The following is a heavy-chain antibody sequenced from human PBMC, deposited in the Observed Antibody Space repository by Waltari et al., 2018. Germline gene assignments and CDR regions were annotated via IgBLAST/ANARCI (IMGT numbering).Heavy chain of an antibody. V-gene: IGHV1-69*12. CDR3: ASRLLWFGEPLGY. CDR1: GGTFSSYA. CDR2: TIPTFGTA. D-gene: IGHD3-10*01. Sequence: QVQLVQSGAEVKKPGSSVKVSCKASGGTFSSYAISWVRQAPGQGLEWMGGTIPTFGTANYAQKFQGRVTITADESTSTAYMELSSLRSEDTAVYYCASRLLWFGEPLGYWGQGTLVTVSS. J-gene: IGHJ4*02.